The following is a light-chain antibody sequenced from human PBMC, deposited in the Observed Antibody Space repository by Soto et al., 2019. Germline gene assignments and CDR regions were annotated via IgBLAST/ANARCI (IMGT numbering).Light chain of an antibody. V-gene: IGLV1-40*01. J-gene: IGLJ2*01. Sequence: QSVLTQPPSVSGAPGQWVTISCTGSSSNIGAGYDVHWYQQLPGTAPKLLIYGNSNRPSGVPDRFSGSKSGTSASLAITGLQAEDEADYHCQSYDSSLSGSGVFGGGTQLTVL. CDR2: GNS. CDR1: SSNIGAGYD. CDR3: QSYDSSLSGSGV.